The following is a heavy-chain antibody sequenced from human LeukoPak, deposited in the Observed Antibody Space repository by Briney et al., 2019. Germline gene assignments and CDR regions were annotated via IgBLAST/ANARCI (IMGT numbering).Heavy chain of an antibody. V-gene: IGHV1-69*05. Sequence: SVTASCKASGGTFTSYAISWGRQAPAQGLEWMGGTIPIFGTANYAQKFQGRVTITTDESTSTAYMELSSMRSADTAVFYCARSRTRITMVRGPSPLVMDVWGKGTTVTVSS. CDR3: ARSRTRITMVRGPSPLVMDV. CDR1: GGTFTSYA. D-gene: IGHD3-10*01. J-gene: IGHJ6*03. CDR2: TIPIFGTA.